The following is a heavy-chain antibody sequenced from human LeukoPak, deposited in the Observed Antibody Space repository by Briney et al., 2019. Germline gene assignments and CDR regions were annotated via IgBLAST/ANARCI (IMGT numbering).Heavy chain of an antibody. CDR3: ASYKTYYDSSGNPFDY. D-gene: IGHD3-22*01. CDR1: GSSINTVYS. Sequence: PSETLSLTCTVFGSSINTVYSCGWIRPPPGKGLEWIGSIYHNGNTYYNSSLKSRVTISVHTSENQFSLKLSSVTAADTAVYYCASYKTYYDSSGNPFDYWGQGTLVTVSS. J-gene: IGHJ4*02. CDR2: IYHNGNT. V-gene: IGHV4-38-2*02.